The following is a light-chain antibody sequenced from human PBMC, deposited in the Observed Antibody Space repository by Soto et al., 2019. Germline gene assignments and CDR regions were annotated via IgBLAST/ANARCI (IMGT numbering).Light chain of an antibody. J-gene: IGLJ1*01. CDR3: LLYYGGVYV. CDR1: TGAVTSDNY. Sequence: QAVVTQEPSLTVSPGGTVTLTCASSTGAVTSDNYPNWSQLKPGQAPKSMIYSISNKHSWTPARFSGYLLGGKAALTLSGVQPEDEAEYYCLLYYGGVYVFGSGTKLTVL. V-gene: IGLV7-43*01. CDR2: SIS.